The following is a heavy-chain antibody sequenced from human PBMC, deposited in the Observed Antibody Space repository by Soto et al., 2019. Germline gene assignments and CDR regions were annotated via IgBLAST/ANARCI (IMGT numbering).Heavy chain of an antibody. J-gene: IGHJ6*02. Sequence: QVQLVQSGAEVKKPGSSVKVSCKASGGTFSSYAISWVRQAPGQGLEWMGGIIPIFGTANYAQKFQGRVTITXXEXTTXAYMELSSLRSEDTAVYYCALSMTTASYYYYGMDVWGQGTTVTVSS. CDR1: GGTFSSYA. V-gene: IGHV1-69*05. CDR3: ALSMTTASYYYYGMDV. D-gene: IGHD4-17*01. CDR2: IIPIFGTA.